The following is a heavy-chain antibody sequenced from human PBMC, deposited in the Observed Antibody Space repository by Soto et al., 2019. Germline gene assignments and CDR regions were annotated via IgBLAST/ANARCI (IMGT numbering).Heavy chain of an antibody. V-gene: IGHV4-34*01. D-gene: IGHD2-2*01. CDR3: ARAPLRYCSSTSCYARAANWFDP. CDR1: GGSFSGYY. J-gene: IGHJ5*02. Sequence: SETLSLTCAVYGGSFSGYYWSWIRQPPGKGLEWIGEINHSGSTNYNPSLKSRVTISVDTSKNQFSLKLSSVTAADTAVYYCARAPLRYCSSTSCYARAANWFDPWGQGTLVTVSS. CDR2: INHSGST.